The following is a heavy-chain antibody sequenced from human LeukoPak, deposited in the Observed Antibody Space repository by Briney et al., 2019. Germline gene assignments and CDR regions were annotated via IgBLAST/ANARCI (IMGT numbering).Heavy chain of an antibody. Sequence: GGSLRLSCAASGFTFRDYWMAWVRQAPGKGLEWVANIWPGGSDTYHVESVRGRFAISRDNAQNSLNLQMNGLRVADSAVYFCARWGVNAGLDRWGQGTLVIVSS. V-gene: IGHV3-7*01. D-gene: IGHD3-10*01. CDR2: IWPGGSDT. CDR1: GFTFRDYW. CDR3: ARWGVNAGLDR. J-gene: IGHJ5*02.